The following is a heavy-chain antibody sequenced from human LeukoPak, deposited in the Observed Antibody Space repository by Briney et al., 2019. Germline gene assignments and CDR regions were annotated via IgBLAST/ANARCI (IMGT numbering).Heavy chain of an antibody. J-gene: IGHJ5*02. D-gene: IGHD2-2*01. CDR2: INPNSGGT. CDR3: ARERRRIVVVPAANRVFDP. V-gene: IGHV1-2*02. Sequence: GASVKVSCKASGYTFTGYYMHWVRPAPGQGLEWMGWINPNSGGTNYAQKFQGRVTMTRDTSISTAYMELSRLRSDDTAVYYCARERRRIVVVPAANRVFDPWGQGTLVTVSS. CDR1: GYTFTGYY.